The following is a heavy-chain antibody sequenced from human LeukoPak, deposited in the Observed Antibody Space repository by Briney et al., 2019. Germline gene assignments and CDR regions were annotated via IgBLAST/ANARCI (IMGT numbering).Heavy chain of an antibody. CDR2: ITSNGANT. J-gene: IGHJ1*01. D-gene: IGHD3-10*01. Sequence: GGSLRLSCVASGFTFDDYCMTWVRQAPGKGQEWVSGITSNGANTGYADAVKGRFTISRDNAKNSLYLQMNSLRAEDTALYYCVRSITMFQHWGQGTLVTVSS. CDR3: VRSITMFQH. CDR1: GFTFDDYC. V-gene: IGHV3-20*04.